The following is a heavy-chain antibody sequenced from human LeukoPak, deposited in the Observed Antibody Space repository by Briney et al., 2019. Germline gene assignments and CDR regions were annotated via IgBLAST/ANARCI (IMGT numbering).Heavy chain of an antibody. CDR2: INPSGGST. Sequence: ASVKVSCKASGYTFTSYGISWVRQAPGQGLEWMGIINPSGGSTSYAQTFQGRVTMTRDTSTSTVYMELSSLRSEDTAVYYCARGGVTDYFDYWGQGTLVTVSS. V-gene: IGHV1-46*01. J-gene: IGHJ4*02. CDR1: GYTFTSYG. D-gene: IGHD4-23*01. CDR3: ARGGVTDYFDY.